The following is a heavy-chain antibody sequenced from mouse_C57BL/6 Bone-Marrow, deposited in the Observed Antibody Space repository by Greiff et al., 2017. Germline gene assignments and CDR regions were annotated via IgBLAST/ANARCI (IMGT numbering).Heavy chain of an antibody. Sequence: EVKLQESGGDLVKPGGSLKLSCAASGFTFSSYGMSWVRQTPDKRLEWVATISSGGSYTYYPDSVKGRFTISRDNAKNTLYLQMSSLKSEDTAMYYCARRGIYYGNYHYYAMDYWGQGTSVTVSS. CDR3: ARRGIYYGNYHYYAMDY. V-gene: IGHV5-6*02. D-gene: IGHD2-1*01. CDR1: GFTFSSYG. CDR2: ISSGGSYT. J-gene: IGHJ4*01.